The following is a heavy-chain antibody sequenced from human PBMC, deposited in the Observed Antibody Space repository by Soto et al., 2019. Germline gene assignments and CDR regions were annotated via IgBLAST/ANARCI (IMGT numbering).Heavy chain of an antibody. CDR3: TTVRAEYYYYGMDV. V-gene: IGHV3-15*07. J-gene: IGHJ6*02. CDR2: IKSKTDGGTT. Sequence: GGSLRLTCGASGFTFSNAWMNWVRQAPGKGLEWVGRIKSKTDGGTTDYAAPVKGRFTISRDDSKNTLYLQMNSLKTEDTAVYYCTTVRAEYYYYGMDVWGQGTTVTVSS. CDR1: GFTFSNAW.